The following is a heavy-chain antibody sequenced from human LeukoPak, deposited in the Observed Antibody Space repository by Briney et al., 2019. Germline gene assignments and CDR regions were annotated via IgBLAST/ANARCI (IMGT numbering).Heavy chain of an antibody. D-gene: IGHD4-17*01. J-gene: IGHJ4*02. V-gene: IGHV4-34*01. CDR1: GGSFSGYY. CDR2: INHSGSA. CDR3: ARGQGTVTTH. Sequence: PSETLSLTYTVAGGSFSGYYCTWIRQPPGKGLEWNGEINHSGSANYNPSLKSRVTISLDTAKTQFSLNLSSVTAADTAVYYCARGQGTVTTHWGQGTLVTVSS.